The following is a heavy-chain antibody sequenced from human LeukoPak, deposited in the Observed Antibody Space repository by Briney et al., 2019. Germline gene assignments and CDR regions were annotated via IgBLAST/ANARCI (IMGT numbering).Heavy chain of an antibody. CDR1: GYTFISYY. J-gene: IGHJ6*03. D-gene: IGHD4-11*01. V-gene: IGHV1-46*01. Sequence: ASVKVSCKASGYTFISYYMHWVRQAPGQGIEWMGIINPSGGSTTYAQKFQGRVTMTRDTSTSTVYMELSSLRSDDTAVYYCARGADYNPSYYYYYMDVWGKGTTVTVSS. CDR2: INPSGGST. CDR3: ARGADYNPSYYYYYMDV.